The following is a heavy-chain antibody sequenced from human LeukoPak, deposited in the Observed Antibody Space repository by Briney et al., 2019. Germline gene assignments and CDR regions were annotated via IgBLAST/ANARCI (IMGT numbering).Heavy chain of an antibody. CDR3: ARALNGFDI. Sequence: PGGSLRLSCAASGFTFSSYSMNWVRQAPGKGLEWVSYINSDSSIIYYADSVKGRFTISRDNSRNTLYLQMNSLRAEDTAVYYCARALNGFDIWGPGTLVTVSS. J-gene: IGHJ3*02. CDR2: INSDSSII. CDR1: GFTFSSYS. V-gene: IGHV3-48*01.